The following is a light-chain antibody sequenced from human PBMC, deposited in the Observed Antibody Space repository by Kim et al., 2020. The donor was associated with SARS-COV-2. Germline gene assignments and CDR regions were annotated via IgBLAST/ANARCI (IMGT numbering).Light chain of an antibody. J-gene: IGKJ2*01. CDR1: QSIGSN. CDR2: RAS. V-gene: IGKV3-15*01. Sequence: SPGERATLSCRASQSIGSNFAWYQHIPGQAPRLLIYRASTRATGVPARFTGSGSGTEFTLTISSLQSEDFAVYYCQQYNDWPPTYTFGKGTRLEI. CDR3: QQYNDWPPTYT.